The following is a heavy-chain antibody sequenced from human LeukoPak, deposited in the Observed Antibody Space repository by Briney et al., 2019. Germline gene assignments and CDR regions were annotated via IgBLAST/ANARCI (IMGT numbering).Heavy chain of an antibody. CDR1: GFTLSSYS. V-gene: IGHV3-21*01. J-gene: IGHJ4*02. CDR3: ACRRWKTSAVDY. Sequence: GGSLRLSCAASGFTLSSYSMNWVRQAPGKGLEWVSSISSSSSYIYYADSVKGRFTISIDNAKNSLYLQMNSLRAEDTAVYFCACRRWKTSAVDYWGQGTLVTVSS. CDR2: ISSSSSYI. D-gene: IGHD4-23*01.